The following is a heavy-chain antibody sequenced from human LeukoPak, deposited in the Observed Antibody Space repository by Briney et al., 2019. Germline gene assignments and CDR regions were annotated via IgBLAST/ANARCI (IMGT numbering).Heavy chain of an antibody. J-gene: IGHJ4*02. V-gene: IGHV1-2*02. CDR3: ASAAVYGDPTNPYFDY. CDR2: IDPNSGGT. CDR1: GYTFTDYY. D-gene: IGHD4-17*01. Sequence: ASVKVSCKASGYTFTDYYLHWVRQAPGQGLEWMGWIDPNSGGTNYAQKFQGRVTMTRDTSINTAFMELSRLRSDDSAVYYCASAAVYGDPTNPYFDYWGQGTLVTVSS.